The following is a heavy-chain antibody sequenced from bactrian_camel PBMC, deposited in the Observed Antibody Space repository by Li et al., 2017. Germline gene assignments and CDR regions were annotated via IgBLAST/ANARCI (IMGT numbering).Heavy chain of an antibody. J-gene: IGHJ4*01. Sequence: HVQLVESGGGSVQAGGSLRLACTLSGRVYTNNCMAWFRQAPGKEREGVAAIEPDGKTRYADSVKGRFTLSKDSAKNTIYLQMNSLKPEDTGIYYCAAGRTSTLIPVRYTIWGQGT. CDR3: AAGRTSTLIPVRYTI. CDR1: GRVYTNNC. V-gene: IGHV3S53*01. CDR2: IEPDGKT. D-gene: IGHD4*01.